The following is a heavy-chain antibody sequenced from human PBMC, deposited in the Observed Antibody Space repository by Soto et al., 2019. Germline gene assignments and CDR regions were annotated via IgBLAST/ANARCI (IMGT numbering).Heavy chain of an antibody. J-gene: IGHJ6*02. V-gene: IGHV3-9*01. CDR2: ISWNSGSI. D-gene: IGHD3-3*01. Sequence: GGSLRLSCAVSGFIFEDYVMHWVRQAPGKGLEWVSGISWNSGSIGYADSVKGRFTISRDNAKNSLYLQMNSLRAEDTALYYCAKDISGKRNSRLRGGLWSGYTYYYYGMDVWGQGTTVTVSS. CDR1: GFIFEDYV. CDR3: AKDISGKRNSRLRGGLWSGYTYYYYGMDV.